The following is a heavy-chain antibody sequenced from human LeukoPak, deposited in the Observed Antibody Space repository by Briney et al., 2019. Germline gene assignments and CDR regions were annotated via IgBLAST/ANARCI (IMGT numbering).Heavy chain of an antibody. CDR3: AREGEDGSGNSWFDP. D-gene: IGHD3-10*01. V-gene: IGHV4-59*01. J-gene: IGHJ5*02. Sequence: SETLSLTCTVSGGSISSYYWSWIRQPPGKGLEWIGYIYYSGSTNYNPSLKSRVTISVDTSKNQFSLKLSSVTAADTAVYYCAREGEDGSGNSWFDPWGQGTLVTVSS. CDR1: GGSISSYY. CDR2: IYYSGST.